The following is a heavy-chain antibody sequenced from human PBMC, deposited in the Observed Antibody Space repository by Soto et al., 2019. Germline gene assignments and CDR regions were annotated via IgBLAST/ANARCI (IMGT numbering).Heavy chain of an antibody. J-gene: IGHJ4*01. CDR3: AHGSGWLFDY. CDR2: LYWDDDN. V-gene: IGHV2-5*02. CDR1: GFSLTTSGVG. Sequence: QITLKESGPTLVKPTQTLTLTCTFSGFSLTTSGVGVGWIRQPPGKALEWLALLYWDDDNQYSPSLRNRLTLTKDTSQNQVVLTMTNMVPVDTATYYCAHGSGWLFDYWCHGTLVTVSS. D-gene: IGHD6-19*01.